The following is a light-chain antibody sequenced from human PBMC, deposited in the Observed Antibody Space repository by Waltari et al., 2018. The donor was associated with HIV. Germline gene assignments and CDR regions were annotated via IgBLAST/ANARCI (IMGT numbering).Light chain of an antibody. CDR1: QSLLYSNRYNY. CDR2: LGS. V-gene: IGKV2-28*01. J-gene: IGKJ4*01. CDR3: MQALQTPLT. Sequence: DIVMTQSPLSLPVTPGEPASTACRSSQSLLYSNRYNYLDWYLQKPGQSPQLLIDLGSNRASGVPDRFSGSGSGTDFTLKISRVEAEDVGVYYCMQALQTPLTFGGGTKVEIK.